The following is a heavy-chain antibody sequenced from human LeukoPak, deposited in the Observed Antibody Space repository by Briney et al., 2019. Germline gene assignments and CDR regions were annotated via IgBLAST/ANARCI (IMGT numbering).Heavy chain of an antibody. Sequence: ASVKVSCKASGYTFTGHYMHWMRQAPGQGLEWMGWISPSGGTNYAQKFQGRVTITRDTSISTAYMELSGLTSDDTAVYYCASVTYSDYDDFDSWGQGTLVTVSS. CDR1: GYTFTGHY. CDR3: ASVTYSDYDDFDS. D-gene: IGHD3-16*01. V-gene: IGHV1-2*02. J-gene: IGHJ4*02. CDR2: ISPSGGT.